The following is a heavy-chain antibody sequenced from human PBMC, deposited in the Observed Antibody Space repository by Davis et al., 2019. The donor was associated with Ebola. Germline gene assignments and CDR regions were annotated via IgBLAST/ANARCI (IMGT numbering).Heavy chain of an antibody. Sequence: GESLKISCQGSGYSFISYWINWVRQVPGKGLEWMGRIDPSSTHTNYSPSFQGHVTISVDRSTSTAFLQWTNLKASDSAMYYCARLSGSYYGGGYFDYWGQGTLVTASS. V-gene: IGHV5-10-1*01. D-gene: IGHD1-26*01. CDR3: ARLSGSYYGGGYFDY. CDR1: GYSFISYW. J-gene: IGHJ4*02. CDR2: IDPSSTHT.